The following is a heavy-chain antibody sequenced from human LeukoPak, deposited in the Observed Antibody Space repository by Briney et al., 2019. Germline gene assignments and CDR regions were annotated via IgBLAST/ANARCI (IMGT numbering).Heavy chain of an antibody. CDR2: IYTSGST. V-gene: IGHV4-4*07. Sequence: SETLSLTCTVSGGSISSYYWSWIRQPAGKGLEWIGRIYTSGSTNYNPSLKSRVTMSVDTSKNQISLKLSSVTAADTSVYYCAREIGDYYDSSGYRTYYFDYWGQGTLVTVSS. CDR3: AREIGDYYDSSGYRTYYFDY. J-gene: IGHJ4*02. CDR1: GGSISSYY. D-gene: IGHD3-22*01.